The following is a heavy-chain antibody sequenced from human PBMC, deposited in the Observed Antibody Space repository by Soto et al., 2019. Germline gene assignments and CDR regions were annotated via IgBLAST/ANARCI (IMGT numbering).Heavy chain of an antibody. Sequence: QVQLQQWGAGLLKPSETLSLTCAVYGGYFSGYYWSWIRQPPGKGLEWIGEINHSGSTNYNPSLKGRVTISVDTAKNQCSLKLSSVTAASTAVYYCARGLRDYDFWSGYDGYGMDVWGQGTTVTVSS. D-gene: IGHD3-3*01. CDR1: GGYFSGYY. CDR3: ARGLRDYDFWSGYDGYGMDV. V-gene: IGHV4-34*01. J-gene: IGHJ6*02. CDR2: INHSGST.